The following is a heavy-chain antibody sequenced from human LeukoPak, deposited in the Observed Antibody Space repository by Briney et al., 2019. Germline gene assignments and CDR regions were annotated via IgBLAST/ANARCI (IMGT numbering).Heavy chain of an antibody. D-gene: IGHD3-10*01. CDR3: ARTSYGSGSYEGVDFDY. J-gene: IGHJ4*02. CDR1: GGSFSGYY. CDR2: ISHSGST. Sequence: SETLSLTCAVYGGSFSGYYWSWIRQPPGKGLEWIGEISHSGSTNYNPSLKSRVTISVDTSKNQFSLKLSSVTAADTAVYYCARTSYGSGSYEGVDFDYWGQGTLVTVSS. V-gene: IGHV4-34*01.